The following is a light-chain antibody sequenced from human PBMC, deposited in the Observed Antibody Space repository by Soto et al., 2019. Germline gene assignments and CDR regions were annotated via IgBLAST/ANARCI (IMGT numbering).Light chain of an antibody. V-gene: IGKV3-15*01. CDR1: QSVSSY. CDR2: GAS. Sequence: VMTQAPATLSVSPGERATLSCRASQSVSSYLAWYQQKPGQAPRLLIYGASTRATGIPARFSGSGSGTEFTLTISRLEPEDFAVYYCQQYGSSPRTFGQGTRLEIK. J-gene: IGKJ5*01. CDR3: QQYGSSPRT.